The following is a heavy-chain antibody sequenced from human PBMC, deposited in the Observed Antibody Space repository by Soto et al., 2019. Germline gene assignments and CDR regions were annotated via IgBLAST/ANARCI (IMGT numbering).Heavy chain of an antibody. Sequence: PSETLSLTCTVSGGSXSRGYWSWIRQPPGKGLEWIGCIYYSDSINYNPSLKSRVIISVDTSKNQFSLSLNSVTAADTAVYYCARAYHDASGYGLDPWGQGTLVTVS. CDR1: GGSXSRGY. J-gene: IGHJ5*02. D-gene: IGHD3-22*01. CDR3: ARAYHDASGYGLDP. V-gene: IGHV4-59*01. CDR2: IYYSDSI.